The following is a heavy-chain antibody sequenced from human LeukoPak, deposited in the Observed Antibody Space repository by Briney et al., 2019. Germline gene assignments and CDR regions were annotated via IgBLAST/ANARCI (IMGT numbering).Heavy chain of an antibody. V-gene: IGHV3-30-3*01. J-gene: IGHJ3*02. CDR2: ISYDGSNK. CDR1: GFTFSTYW. Sequence: GGSLRLSCAASGFTFSTYWMHWVRQAPGKGLEWVAVISYDGSNKYYADSVKGRFTISRDNSKNTLYLQMNSLRAEDTAVYYCARATPEDAFDIWGQGTMVTVSS. CDR3: ARATPEDAFDI.